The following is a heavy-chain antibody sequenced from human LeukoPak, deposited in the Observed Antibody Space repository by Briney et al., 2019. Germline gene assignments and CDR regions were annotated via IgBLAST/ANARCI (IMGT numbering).Heavy chain of an antibody. D-gene: IGHD3-22*01. CDR2: ISYDGSNK. Sequence: GGSLRLSCAASGFTFSSYGMHWVRQAPGKGLEWVAVISYDGSNKYYADSVKGRFTISRDNSKNTLYLQMNSLRAEDTAVYYCAKDSVVIPLTYYYYYGMDVCGQGTTVTVSS. J-gene: IGHJ6*02. CDR1: GFTFSSYG. CDR3: AKDSVVIPLTYYYYYGMDV. V-gene: IGHV3-30*18.